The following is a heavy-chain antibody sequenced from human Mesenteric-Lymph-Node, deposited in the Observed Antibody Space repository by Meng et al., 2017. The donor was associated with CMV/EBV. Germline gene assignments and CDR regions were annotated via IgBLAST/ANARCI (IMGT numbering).Heavy chain of an antibody. CDR3: AREGRGIRKGHGAFDI. Sequence: ASVKVSCKASGYTFDNYGITWVRQAPGQGLEWMGWISAYNGNTNYAQKLQGRVTMTTDTSTSTAYMELRSLRSDDTAVYYCAREGRGIRKGHGAFDIWGQGTMVTVSS. V-gene: IGHV1-18*01. CDR1: GYTFDNYG. CDR2: ISAYNGNT. D-gene: IGHD3-16*01. J-gene: IGHJ3*02.